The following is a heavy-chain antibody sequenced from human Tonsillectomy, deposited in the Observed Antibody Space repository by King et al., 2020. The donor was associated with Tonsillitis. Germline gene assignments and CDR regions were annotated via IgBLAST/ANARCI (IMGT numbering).Heavy chain of an antibody. CDR1: GYTFTSYG. CDR3: ARYSVGSIPRSDYFDY. D-gene: IGHD3-10*01. V-gene: IGHV1-18*01. CDR2: ISAYNGNP. J-gene: IGHJ4*02. Sequence: QLVQSGSEVKKPGASVKVSCKASGYTFTSYGISWVRQAPGQGLEWMGWISAYNGNPNYAQNLQGRVTMTTDTSTSTAYMELRSLRSDDTAVYYCARYSVGSIPRSDYFDYWGQGTLVTVSS.